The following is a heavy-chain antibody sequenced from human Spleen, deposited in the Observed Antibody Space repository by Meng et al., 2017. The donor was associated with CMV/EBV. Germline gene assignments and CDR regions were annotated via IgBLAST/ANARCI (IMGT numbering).Heavy chain of an antibody. J-gene: IGHJ6*02. CDR3: ARDRGWLAVDGGMDV. CDR1: GYTFSSYG. V-gene: IGHV1-18*01. D-gene: IGHD6-19*01. CDR2: INPSGGGT. Sequence: ASVKVSCKAYGYTFSSYGLSWVRQAPGQGLERMGIINPSGGGTRCAQKFQGRVTMTTDTSTSTAYMELRSLRSDDTAVYYCARDRGWLAVDGGMDVWGQGTTVTVSS.